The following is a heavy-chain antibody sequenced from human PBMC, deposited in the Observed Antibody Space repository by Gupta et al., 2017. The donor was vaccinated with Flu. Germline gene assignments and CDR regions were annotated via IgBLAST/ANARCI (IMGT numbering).Heavy chain of an antibody. Sequence: VQLVESGGNLVQPGGSLRLSCVVSGFSFGNYWMSWVRQAPGKGLEWVANIKQDGSEKHEGDSVKGRFTIYRENAKNALYLHMKSLRAEDTAVYYWARESITGLFDLWGQGSLVTVSS. V-gene: IGHV3-7*04. J-gene: IGHJ4*02. CDR3: ARESITGLFDL. CDR1: GFSFGNYW. CDR2: IKQDGSEK.